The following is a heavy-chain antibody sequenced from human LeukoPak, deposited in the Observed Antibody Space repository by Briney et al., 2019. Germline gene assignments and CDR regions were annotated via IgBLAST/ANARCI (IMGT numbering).Heavy chain of an antibody. CDR1: GGSISSGSYY. CDR3: ARGDTGYYYYMDV. J-gene: IGHJ6*03. CDR2: IYTSGTT. Sequence: SETLSLTCTVSGGSISSGSYYWSWIRQPAGEGLEWIGRIYTSGTTNYNPSLKSRVTISVDTSKNQFSLKLSSVTAADTAVYYCARGDTGYYYYMDVWGKGTTVTVSS. D-gene: IGHD5-18*01. V-gene: IGHV4-61*02.